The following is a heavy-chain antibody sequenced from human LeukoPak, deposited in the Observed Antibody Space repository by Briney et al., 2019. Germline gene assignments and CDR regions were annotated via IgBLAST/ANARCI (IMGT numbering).Heavy chain of an antibody. D-gene: IGHD2-15*01. J-gene: IGHJ6*02. CDR2: IYYSGST. V-gene: IGHV4-59*01. CDR3: ARDVRTGYCSGGSCRQLYYYGMDV. CDR1: GGSISSYY. Sequence: SETLSLTCTVSGGSISSYYWSWIRQPPGKGLEWIGYIYYSGSTNYNPSLKSRVTISVDTSKNQFSLKLSSVTAADTAVYYCARDVRTGYCSGGSCRQLYYYGMDVWGQGTTVTVSS.